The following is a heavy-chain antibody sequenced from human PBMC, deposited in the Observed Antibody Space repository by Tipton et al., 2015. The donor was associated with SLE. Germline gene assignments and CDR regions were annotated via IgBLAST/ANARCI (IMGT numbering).Heavy chain of an antibody. D-gene: IGHD2-21*02. V-gene: IGHV4-39*07. CDR2: FYYRGRT. CDR1: GVSFGSGGYY. Sequence: TLSLTCTVSGVSFGSGGYYWGWIRQPPGKGLEWIGTFYYRGRTFYNPSLKSRVTISEDTSKNHFSLTLSSVTAADTAVYYCARLVTLSRIDYWGQGTLLTVSS. CDR3: ARLVTLSRIDY. J-gene: IGHJ4*02.